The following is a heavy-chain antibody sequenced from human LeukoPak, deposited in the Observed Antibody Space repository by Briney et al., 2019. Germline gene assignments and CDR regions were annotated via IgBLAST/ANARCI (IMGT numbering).Heavy chain of an antibody. D-gene: IGHD5-24*01. CDR3: AKDRRDGYLGDAFDI. CDR1: GFTFSSYA. J-gene: IGHJ3*02. CDR2: ISGSGGST. V-gene: IGHV3-23*01. Sequence: GGSLRLSCAASGFTFSSYAMSWVRQAPGKGREWVSVISGSGGSTYYADSVKGRFTISGDNSKNTLYLDMNSLRAEDTAVYYCAKDRRDGYLGDAFDIWGQGTPVTVPS.